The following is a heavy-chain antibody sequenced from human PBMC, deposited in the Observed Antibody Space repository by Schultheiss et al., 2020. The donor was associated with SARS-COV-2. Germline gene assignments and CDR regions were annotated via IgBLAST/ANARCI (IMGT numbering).Heavy chain of an antibody. CDR1: GFTVSDNY. J-gene: IGHJ6*03. D-gene: IGHD2-2*01. CDR3: VSDLIAVEPSGRQNYNMDV. V-gene: IGHV3-21*01. CDR2: ISSSSSYI. Sequence: GGSLRLSCAVSGFTVSDNYMIWVRQAPGKGLEWVSSISSSSSYIYYADSVKGRFTISRDNAKNSLYLQMNSLRDEDTAVYYCVSDLIAVEPSGRQNYNMDVWGKGTTVTVSS.